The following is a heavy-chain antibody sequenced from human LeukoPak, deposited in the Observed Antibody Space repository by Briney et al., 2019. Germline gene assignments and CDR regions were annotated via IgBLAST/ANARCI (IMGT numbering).Heavy chain of an antibody. Sequence: PGGSLRLSCAASGFTFSSYSMNWVRQAPGKGLEWVSYISSSSSTIYYADSVKGRFTISRDNAKNSLYLQMNSLRAEDTAVYYCARVVGALGTWGQGTLVTVSS. V-gene: IGHV3-48*04. CDR2: ISSSSSTI. J-gene: IGHJ4*02. CDR1: GFTFSSYS. D-gene: IGHD3-16*01. CDR3: ARVVGALGT.